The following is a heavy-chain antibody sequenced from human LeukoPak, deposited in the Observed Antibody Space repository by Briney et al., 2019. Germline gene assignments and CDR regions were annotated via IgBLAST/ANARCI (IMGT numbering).Heavy chain of an antibody. D-gene: IGHD2-15*01. V-gene: IGHV4-31*03. J-gene: IGHJ4*02. Sequence: SETLSLTCTVSGGSISSGGYYWSWTRQHPGKGLEWIGYIYYSGSTYYNPSLKSRVTISVDTSKNQFSLKLSSVTAADTAVYYCARDTPRYCSGGSCYRYWYFDYWGQGTLVTVSS. CDR1: GGSISSGGYY. CDR3: ARDTPRYCSGGSCYRYWYFDY. CDR2: IYYSGST.